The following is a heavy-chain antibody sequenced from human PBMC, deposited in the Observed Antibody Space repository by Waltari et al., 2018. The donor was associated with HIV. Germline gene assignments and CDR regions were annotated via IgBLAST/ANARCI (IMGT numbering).Heavy chain of an antibody. CDR2: IKQDGSEK. J-gene: IGHJ4*02. D-gene: IGHD3-22*01. V-gene: IGHV3-7*01. CDR3: LSYDSSGYYVY. Sequence: EVQLVESGGGLVQPGGSLRLSCAASGFTFSSSWMSWVRQAPGKGLEWVANIKQDGSEKYYVDSVKGRFTISRDNAKNSLYLQMNSLRAEDTAVYYCLSYDSSGYYVYWGQGTLVTVSS. CDR1: GFTFSSSW.